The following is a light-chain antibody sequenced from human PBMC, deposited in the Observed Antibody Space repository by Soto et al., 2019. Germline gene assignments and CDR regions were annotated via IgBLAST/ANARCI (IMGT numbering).Light chain of an antibody. CDR2: DND. J-gene: IGLJ2*01. CDR3: GAWDSSLSAVV. CDR1: RSNIENNY. V-gene: IGLV1-51*01. Sequence: QSVLTQPPSASGAPGQRVTISCSGSRSNIENNYVSWYQQLPGTAPKLLIYDNDKRPAGIPDRFSGSKSGTSATLGITGLQTGDEADYYCGAWDSSLSAVVFGGGTKLTVL.